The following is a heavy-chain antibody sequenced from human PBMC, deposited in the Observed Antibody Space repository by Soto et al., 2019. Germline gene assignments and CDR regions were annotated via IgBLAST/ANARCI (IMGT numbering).Heavy chain of an antibody. Sequence: EVQLLESGGGLVQPGGSLRLSCAASGFTFSSYAMSWVRQAPGKGLEWVSAISGSGGSTYYADSVKGRFTISRNNSKSTLYLQMNSLRAEDTAVYYCAKEYIVVVPAASWEVGRDVWGQGTTVTVSS. CDR3: AKEYIVVVPAASWEVGRDV. V-gene: IGHV3-23*01. CDR2: ISGSGGST. D-gene: IGHD2-2*01. CDR1: GFTFSSYA. J-gene: IGHJ6*02.